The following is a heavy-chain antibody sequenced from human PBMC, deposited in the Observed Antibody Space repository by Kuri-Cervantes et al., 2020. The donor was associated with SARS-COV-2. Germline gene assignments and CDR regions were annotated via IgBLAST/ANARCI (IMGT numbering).Heavy chain of an antibody. D-gene: IGHD3-3*01. CDR3: ARDYYDFWSGYYVPYYYYYYGMDV. J-gene: IGHJ6*02. CDR1: GLTFSSYS. Sequence: GGSLRLSCAASGLTFSSYSMNWVRQAPGKGLEWVSYISSSSSTIYYADSVKGRFTISRDNAKNSLYLQMNSLRAEDTAVYYCARDYYDFWSGYYVPYYYYYYGMDVWGQGTTVTVSS. CDR2: ISSSSSTI. V-gene: IGHV3-48*01.